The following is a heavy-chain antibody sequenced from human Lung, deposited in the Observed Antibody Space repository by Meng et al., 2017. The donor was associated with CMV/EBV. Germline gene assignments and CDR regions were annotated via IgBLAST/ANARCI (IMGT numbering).Heavy chain of an antibody. CDR2: INTYKGNT. CDR3: ARSITIYRIDV. J-gene: IGHJ6*02. D-gene: IGHD3-3*01. V-gene: IGHV1-18*01. Sequence: SXXVSCKASDYSFTSYGISWVRQAPGQGLEWMGWINTYKGNTNYAQKFQGRVTMTAETSTSTVYMEVRGLRFDDTAIYYCARSITIYRIDVWGLGTAVTVSS. CDR1: DYSFTSYG.